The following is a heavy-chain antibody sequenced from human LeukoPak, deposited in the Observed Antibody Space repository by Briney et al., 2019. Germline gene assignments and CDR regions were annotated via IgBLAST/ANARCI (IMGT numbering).Heavy chain of an antibody. CDR3: VRDWDWRSSYYNYYMDV. J-gene: IGHJ6*03. Sequence: KSSETLSLTCSVSGASMNSFYWAWVRQPAGKGLERIGRLHTSGTTNYNPSLKSRVTMSADTSKRQFSLTLRSVTAADTAVYYCVRDWDWRSSYYNYYMDVWGEGTTVTVSS. CDR1: GASMNSFY. D-gene: IGHD3-16*01. CDR2: LHTSGTT. V-gene: IGHV4-4*07.